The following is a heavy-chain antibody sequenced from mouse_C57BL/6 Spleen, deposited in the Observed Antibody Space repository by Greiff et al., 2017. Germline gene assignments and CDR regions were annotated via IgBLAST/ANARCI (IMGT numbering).Heavy chain of an antibody. V-gene: IGHV1-54*01. Sequence: QVQLQQSGAELVRPGTSVKVSCKASGYAFTNYLIEWVKQRPGQGLEWIGVINPGSGGTNYNEKFKGKATLTADKSSSTAYMQLSSLTSEDSAVYFCAREVMGSNYFDGWGQGTTLSVSS. J-gene: IGHJ2*01. D-gene: IGHD2-3*01. CDR1: GYAFTNYL. CDR2: INPGSGGT. CDR3: AREVMGSNYFDG.